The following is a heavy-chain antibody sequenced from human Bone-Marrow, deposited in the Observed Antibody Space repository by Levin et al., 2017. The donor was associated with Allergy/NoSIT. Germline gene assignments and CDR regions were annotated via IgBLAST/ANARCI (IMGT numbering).Heavy chain of an antibody. CDR3: AKGMAGTIMTHLDY. Sequence: GESLKISCTASGFIFSSYGIHWVRQAPGKGLEWVAVISYDGSNKYYADSVKGRFTISRDNSKNTLYLQMDSLRTDDTAVYYCAKGMAGTIMTHLDYWGQGTLVTVFS. V-gene: IGHV3-30*18. D-gene: IGHD6-19*01. J-gene: IGHJ4*02. CDR1: GFIFSSYG. CDR2: ISYDGSNK.